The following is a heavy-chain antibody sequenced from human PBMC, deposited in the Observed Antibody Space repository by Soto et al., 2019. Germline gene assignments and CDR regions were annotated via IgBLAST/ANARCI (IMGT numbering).Heavy chain of an antibody. CDR1: GFTFSSYA. CDR2: ISYDGSNK. Sequence: PGGSLRLSCAASGFTFSSYAMHWVRQAPGKGLEWVAVISYDGSNKYYADSVKGRFTISRDNSKNTRYLQMNSLRAEDTAVYYCARALAPKYYDFWSGSHYGMDVWGQGTTVTVSS. V-gene: IGHV3-30-3*01. J-gene: IGHJ6*02. CDR3: ARALAPKYYDFWSGSHYGMDV. D-gene: IGHD3-3*01.